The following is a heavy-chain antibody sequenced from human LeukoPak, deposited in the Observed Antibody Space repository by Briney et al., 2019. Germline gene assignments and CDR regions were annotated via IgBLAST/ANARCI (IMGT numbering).Heavy chain of an antibody. CDR3: ARDHSSSWLRDGWFDP. J-gene: IGHJ5*02. V-gene: IGHV4-59*12. CDR1: GGSISSYY. Sequence: SETLSLTCTVSGGSISSYYWSWIRQPPGKGLEWIGYIYYSGSTNYNPSLKSRVTISVDTSKNQFSLKLSSVTAADTAVYYCARDHSSSWLRDGWFDPWGQGTLVTVSS. CDR2: IYYSGST. D-gene: IGHD6-13*01.